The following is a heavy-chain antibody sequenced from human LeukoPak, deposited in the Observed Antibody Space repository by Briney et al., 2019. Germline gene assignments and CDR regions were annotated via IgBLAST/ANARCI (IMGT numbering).Heavy chain of an antibody. CDR1: GGTFSSYA. J-gene: IGHJ4*02. CDR3: ARDRGGIVGGWFDY. D-gene: IGHD1-26*01. Sequence: SVKVSCKASGGTFSSYAISWVRQAPGQGLEWMGRIIPILGIANYAQKFQGRVTITADKSTSTAYMELSSLRSEDTAVYYCARDRGGIVGGWFDYWGQGTLVTVSS. CDR2: IIPILGIA. V-gene: IGHV1-69*04.